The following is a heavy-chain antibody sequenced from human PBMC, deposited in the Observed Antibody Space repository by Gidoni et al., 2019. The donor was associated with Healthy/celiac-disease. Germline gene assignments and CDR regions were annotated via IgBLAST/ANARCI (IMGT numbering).Heavy chain of an antibody. Sequence: EVQLLESGGGLVQPGGSLRLSCAASGFTFSSYAMSWVRQAPGKGLEWVSAISGSGGSTYYADSVKGRFTISRDNSKNTLYLQMNSLRAEDTAVYYCAKEHLIAAAGRVHWFDPWGQGTLVTVSS. CDR3: AKEHLIAAAGRVHWFDP. D-gene: IGHD6-13*01. V-gene: IGHV3-23*01. CDR2: ISGSGGST. CDR1: GFTFSSYA. J-gene: IGHJ5*02.